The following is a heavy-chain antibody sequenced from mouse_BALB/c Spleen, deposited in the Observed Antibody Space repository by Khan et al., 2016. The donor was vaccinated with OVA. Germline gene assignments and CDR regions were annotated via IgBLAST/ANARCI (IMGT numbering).Heavy chain of an antibody. CDR3: ARENYYGSSCYAMDY. D-gene: IGHD1-1*01. V-gene: IGHV1S41*01. CDR1: GYTFTSYW. J-gene: IGHJ4*01. Sequence: DLVKPGASVKLSCKASGYTFTSYWINWIKQRPGQGLEWIGRIGTGSGSSYYNEMIKGKATMTVDTSSTTAYIQLSSLSSEEAAFYFGARENYYGSSCYAMDYWGQGTSVTVSS. CDR2: IGTGSGSS.